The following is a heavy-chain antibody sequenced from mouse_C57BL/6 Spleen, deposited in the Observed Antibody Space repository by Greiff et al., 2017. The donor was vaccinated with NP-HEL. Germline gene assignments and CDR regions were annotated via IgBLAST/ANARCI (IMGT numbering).Heavy chain of an antibody. D-gene: IGHD1-1*01. CDR3: ARDHYGSSYGFAY. CDR2: IHPNSGST. J-gene: IGHJ3*01. CDR1: GYTFTSYW. V-gene: IGHV1-64*01. Sequence: QVQLQQPGAELVKPGASVKLSCKASGYTFTSYWMHWVKQRPGQGLEWIGMIHPNSGSTNYNEKFKSKATLTVDKSSSTAYMQLSSLTSEDSAVYYCARDHYGSSYGFAYWGQGTLVTVSA.